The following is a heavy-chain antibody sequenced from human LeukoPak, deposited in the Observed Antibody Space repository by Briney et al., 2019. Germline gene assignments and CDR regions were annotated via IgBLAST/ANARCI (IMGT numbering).Heavy chain of an antibody. J-gene: IGHJ5*02. V-gene: IGHV3-23*01. CDR2: ISGSGGSS. D-gene: IGHD2-2*01. Sequence: GGSLRLSCAASGFTFATYAMSWVRQAPGRGLEWVSTISGSGGSSYYADSVKGRFTISRDNSKNTLYLQTNSLRAEDTAVYYCAKVGKGRYCSSTSCPNWFDPWGQGTLVTVSS. CDR1: GFTFATYA. CDR3: AKVGKGRYCSSTSCPNWFDP.